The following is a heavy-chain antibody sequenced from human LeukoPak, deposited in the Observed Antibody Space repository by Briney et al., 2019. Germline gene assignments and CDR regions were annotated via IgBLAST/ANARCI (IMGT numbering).Heavy chain of an antibody. CDR3: ARDEYNWNYMIAIDWFDP. CDR1: GGSFSGYY. V-gene: IGHV4-34*01. CDR2: INHSGST. D-gene: IGHD1-7*01. J-gene: IGHJ5*02. Sequence: SETLSLTCAVYGGSFSGYYWSWIRQPPGKGLEWIGEINHSGSTNYNPSLKSRVTISVDTSKNQFSLKLSSVTAADTAVYYCARDEYNWNYMIAIDWFDPWGQGTLVTVSS.